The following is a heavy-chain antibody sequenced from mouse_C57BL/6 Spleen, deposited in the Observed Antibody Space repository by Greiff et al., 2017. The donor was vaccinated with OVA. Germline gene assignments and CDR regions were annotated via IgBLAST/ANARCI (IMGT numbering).Heavy chain of an antibody. Sequence: VQVVESGAELVKPGASVKISCKASGYAFSSYWMNWVKQRPGKGLEWIGQIYPGDGDTNYNGKFKGKATLTADKSSSTAYMQLSSLTSEDSAVYFCAIYDGYYWYFDVWGTGTTVTVSS. D-gene: IGHD2-3*01. CDR2: IYPGDGDT. CDR3: AIYDGYYWYFDV. J-gene: IGHJ1*03. V-gene: IGHV1-80*01. CDR1: GYAFSSYW.